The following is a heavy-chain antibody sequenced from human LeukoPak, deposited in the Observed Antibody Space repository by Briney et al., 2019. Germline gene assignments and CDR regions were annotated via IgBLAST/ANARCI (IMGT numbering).Heavy chain of an antibody. Sequence: SETLSLTCAVYGGSFSGYYWSWIRQPPGKGLEWIGEINHSGSTNYNPSLKSRVTISVDTSKNQFSLKLSSVTAADTAVYYCARRGRVAALVWGQGTLVTVSS. CDR2: INHSGST. CDR1: GGSFSGYY. CDR3: ARRGRVAALV. D-gene: IGHD2-8*02. J-gene: IGHJ4*02. V-gene: IGHV4-34*01.